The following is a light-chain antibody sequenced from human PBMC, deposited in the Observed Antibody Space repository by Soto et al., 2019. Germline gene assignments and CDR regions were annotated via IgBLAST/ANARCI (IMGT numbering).Light chain of an antibody. CDR1: SSDLGSYNL. J-gene: IGLJ2*01. V-gene: IGLV2-23*01. CDR3: CSYAGRSTLV. Sequence: QSVLTQPASVSGSPGQSITISCTGTSSDLGSYNLVSWHQQHPGKAPKLMIYEGNKRPSGVSNRFSGSKSGNTASLTISGLQAEDEADYYCCSYAGRSTLVFGGGTTVTVL. CDR2: EGN.